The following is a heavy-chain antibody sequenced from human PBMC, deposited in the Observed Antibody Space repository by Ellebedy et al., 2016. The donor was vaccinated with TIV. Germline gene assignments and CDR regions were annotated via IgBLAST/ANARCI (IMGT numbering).Heavy chain of an antibody. CDR3: AHLHYLTGTNKFDY. Sequence: SGPTLVKPTQTLTLTCTFSGFSLSTRGMCVSWIRQPPGKALEWLALIYWDDDKRYSPSLKSRLTIIKDTSKNQVVLTMTNMDPVDTATYYCAHLHYLTGTNKFDYWGQGTLVTVSS. D-gene: IGHD1-20*01. V-gene: IGHV2-5*08. CDR1: GFSLSTRGMC. CDR2: IYWDDDK. J-gene: IGHJ4*02.